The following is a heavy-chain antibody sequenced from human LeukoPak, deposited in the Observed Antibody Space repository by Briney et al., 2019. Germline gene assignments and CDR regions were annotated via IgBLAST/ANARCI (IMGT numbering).Heavy chain of an antibody. D-gene: IGHD3-10*01. V-gene: IGHV4-4*07. CDR2: IYTSGST. Sequence: PGGSLRLSCAASGFTFNDHYMDWIRQPAGKGLEWIGRIYTSGSTNYNPSLKSRVTMSVDTSKNQFSLKLSSVTAADTAVYYCARTTMVRSRGNRYYFDYWGQGTLVTVSS. CDR1: GFTFNDHY. CDR3: ARTTMVRSRGNRYYFDY. J-gene: IGHJ4*02.